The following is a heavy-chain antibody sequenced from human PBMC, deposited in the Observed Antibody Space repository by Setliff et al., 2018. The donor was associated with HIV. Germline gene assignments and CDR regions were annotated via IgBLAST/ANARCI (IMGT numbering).Heavy chain of an antibody. J-gene: IGHJ4*01. CDR1: GFTFSSYA. CDR3: AKDGISGGAYPPYYFDY. Sequence: LRLSCAASGFTFSSYAMHWVRQAPGKGLEYVSSISSNGGNTYYASSLKGRFTISRDNSKNTLYLQMGSLRAEDMAVYYCAKDGISGGAYPPYYFDYWGHGTLVTVSS. V-gene: IGHV3-64*01. CDR2: ISSNGGNT. D-gene: IGHD2-15*01.